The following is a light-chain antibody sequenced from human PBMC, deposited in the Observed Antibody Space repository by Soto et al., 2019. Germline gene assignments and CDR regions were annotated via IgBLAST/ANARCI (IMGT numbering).Light chain of an antibody. J-gene: IGLJ2*01. V-gene: IGLV1-40*01. CDR1: SSNSGAGYD. CDR2: GNN. Sequence: QPVLTQPPSVSGAPGQRVTISCTGSSSNSGAGYDVHWYQQLPGTAPKLLINGNNNRPSGVPDRLSGSKSGTSASLAITGLQAEDEADYYCQSYDSSLSASVFGGGTKLTVL. CDR3: QSYDSSLSASV.